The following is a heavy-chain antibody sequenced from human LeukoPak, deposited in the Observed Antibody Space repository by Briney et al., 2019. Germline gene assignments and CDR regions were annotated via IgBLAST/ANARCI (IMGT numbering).Heavy chain of an antibody. J-gene: IGHJ4*02. CDR2: ISSSSSTI. CDR3: ARDRTSPGIAVAGVFDY. Sequence: GGSLRLSCAASGFTFSSYSMNWVRQAPGKGLEWVSYISSSSSTIYYADSVKGRFTISRDNAKNSLYLQMNSLRAEDTAVYYCARDRTSPGIAVAGVFDYWGQGTLVTVSS. V-gene: IGHV3-48*04. CDR1: GFTFSSYS. D-gene: IGHD6-19*01.